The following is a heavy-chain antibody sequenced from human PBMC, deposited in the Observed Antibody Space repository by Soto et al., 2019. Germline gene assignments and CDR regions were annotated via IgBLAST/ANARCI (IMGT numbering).Heavy chain of an antibody. D-gene: IGHD3-3*01. CDR3: ARGASYYDFWSGYYTSFDY. V-gene: IGHV4-34*01. CDR2: INHSGST. J-gene: IGHJ4*02. Sequence: SETLSLTCAVYGVSFSGYYWSWIRQPPGKGLEWIGEINHSGSTNYNPSLKSRVTISVDTSKNQFSLKLSSVTAADTAVYYCARGASYYDFWSGYYTSFDYWGQGTLVTVSS. CDR1: GVSFSGYY.